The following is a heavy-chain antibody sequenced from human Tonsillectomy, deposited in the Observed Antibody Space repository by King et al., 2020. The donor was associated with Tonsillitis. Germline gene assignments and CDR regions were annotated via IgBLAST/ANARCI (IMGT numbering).Heavy chain of an antibody. D-gene: IGHD2-15*01. CDR1: GFIFSDYY. Sequence: VQLVESGGGLVKPGGSLRLSCAASGFIFSDYYMSWIRQAPGKGLEWISYISGSKFTIYYADSVKGRFTISRDNAKKSVSLQMNSLRAEDTALYYCARAGGYCSGGRCYPNDFDIWGQGTMVTVSS. J-gene: IGHJ3*02. CDR2: ISGSKFTI. CDR3: ARAGGYCSGGRCYPNDFDI. V-gene: IGHV3-11*01.